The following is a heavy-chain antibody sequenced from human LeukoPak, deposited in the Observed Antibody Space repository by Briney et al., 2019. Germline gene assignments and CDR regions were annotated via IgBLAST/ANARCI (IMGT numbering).Heavy chain of an antibody. D-gene: IGHD6-19*01. J-gene: IGHJ6*03. V-gene: IGHV3-30*18. Sequence: PGRSLRLSCAASGFTFSSYGMHWVRQAPGKGLEWVAVISYDGSNKYYADSVKGRFTISRDNSNNTLYLQMNSPRAEDTAVYYCAKDGVGIAVAGTVYYYYFMDVWGKGTTVTVSS. CDR1: GFTFSSYG. CDR2: ISYDGSNK. CDR3: AKDGVGIAVAGTVYYYYFMDV.